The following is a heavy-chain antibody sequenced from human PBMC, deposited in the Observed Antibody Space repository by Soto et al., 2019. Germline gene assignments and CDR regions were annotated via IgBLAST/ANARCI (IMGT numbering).Heavy chain of an antibody. CDR1: GYSFTSYA. D-gene: IGHD6-19*01. Sequence: QVQLVQSGAEVREPGASVKVSCKASGYSFTSYAISWVRQAPGQGLEWMGWISGYNGNTKYVEKVQGRVTMTTDTSTSTAYMELRSLRSDDTAVYYCARGGSMLAVAELDFWGQGTLVTVSS. J-gene: IGHJ4*02. CDR3: ARGGSMLAVAELDF. CDR2: ISGYNGNT. V-gene: IGHV1-18*01.